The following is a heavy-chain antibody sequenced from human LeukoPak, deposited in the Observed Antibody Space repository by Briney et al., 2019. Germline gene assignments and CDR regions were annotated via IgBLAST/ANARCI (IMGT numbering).Heavy chain of an antibody. Sequence: GSLRLSCAASGFTFSSYSMNWVRQAPGKGLEWVSYISSSSSTIYYADSVKGRFTISRDNAKNSLYLQMNSLRAEDTAVYYCARDPYSGYDLQAFDYWGQGTLVTVSS. CDR2: ISSSSSTI. V-gene: IGHV3-48*01. D-gene: IGHD5-12*01. CDR1: GFTFSSYS. CDR3: ARDPYSGYDLQAFDY. J-gene: IGHJ4*02.